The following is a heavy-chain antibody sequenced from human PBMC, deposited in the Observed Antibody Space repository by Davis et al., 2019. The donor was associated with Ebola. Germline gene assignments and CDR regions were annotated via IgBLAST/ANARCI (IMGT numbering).Heavy chain of an antibody. Sequence: HSQTLSLTCAISGDTVSSGAWNWIRQSPSRGLEWLGRTYYTASKWYNDYAASVKSRITINPDTSKNQFSLQLNSVTPEDTAVYYCARGWLRTGLDYWGQGTLVTVSS. CDR1: GDTVSSGA. D-gene: IGHD5-12*01. CDR2: TYYTASKWYN. CDR3: ARGWLRTGLDY. V-gene: IGHV6-1*01. J-gene: IGHJ4*02.